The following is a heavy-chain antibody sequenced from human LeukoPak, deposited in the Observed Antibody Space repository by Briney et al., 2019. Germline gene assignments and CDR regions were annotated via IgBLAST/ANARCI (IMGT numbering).Heavy chain of an antibody. CDR1: GFPFISYA. Sequence: LLLSSSAAGFPFISYAMHWVRQAPGKGREYVSAISDSGGSTYYSDSVKGRFTISRDNSKNTLYLQMSSLRAEETAVYFCVRGYSFGPYGMDVWGQGTTVTVSS. CDR3: VRGYSFGPYGMDV. V-gene: IGHV3-64D*09. CDR2: ISDSGGST. J-gene: IGHJ6*02. D-gene: IGHD2-15*01.